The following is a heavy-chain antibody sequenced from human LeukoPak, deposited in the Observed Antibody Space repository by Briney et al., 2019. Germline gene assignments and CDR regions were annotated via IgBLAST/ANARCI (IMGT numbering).Heavy chain of an antibody. V-gene: IGHV1-69*05. CDR2: IIPIFGTA. D-gene: IGHD2-2*01. CDR3: ARGYCSSTSCSPFDY. CDR1: GYTFTSYG. Sequence: SVKVSCKASGYTFTSYGISWVRQPPGQGLEWIGGIIPIFGTANYAQKFQGRVTITTDESTSTAYMELSSLRSEDTAVYYCARGYCSSTSCSPFDYWGQGTLVTVSS. J-gene: IGHJ4*02.